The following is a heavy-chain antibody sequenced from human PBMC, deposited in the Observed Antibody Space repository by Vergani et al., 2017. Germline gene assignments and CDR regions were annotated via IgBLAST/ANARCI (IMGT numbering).Heavy chain of an antibody. CDR2: IDPSDSYT. Sequence: EVQLVQSGAEVKKPGESLRISCKGSGYSFTNYWISWVRQMPGKGLEWMGRIDPSDSYTNYSPSFQGHVAISADKSISTAYLQWSSLKASDTAMYYCARLRPTSYYDSSGYYDDYWGQGTLVTVSS. D-gene: IGHD3-22*01. V-gene: IGHV5-10-1*03. CDR3: ARLRPTSYYDSSGYYDDY. J-gene: IGHJ4*02. CDR1: GYSFTNYW.